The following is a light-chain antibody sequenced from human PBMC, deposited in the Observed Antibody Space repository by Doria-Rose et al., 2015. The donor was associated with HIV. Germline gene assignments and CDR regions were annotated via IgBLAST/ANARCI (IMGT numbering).Light chain of an antibody. J-gene: IGKJ2*01. Sequence: DIQVTQSPSTLSASVGDRVTITCRAGQSISSWLAWYQQKPGKAPNLLIYKASSLESGVPSRFSGSGSGTEFTLTISSLQPDDFATYYCQQYNSYLSFGQGTKLEIK. CDR2: KAS. CDR3: QQYNSYLS. CDR1: QSISSW. V-gene: IGKV1-5*03.